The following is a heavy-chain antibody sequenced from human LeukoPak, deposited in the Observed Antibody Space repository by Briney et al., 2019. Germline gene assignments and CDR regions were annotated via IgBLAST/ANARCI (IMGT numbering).Heavy chain of an antibody. CDR1: GGSISSYY. J-gene: IGHJ5*02. Sequence: SETLSLTCTVSGGSISSYYWSWIRQPPGKGLEWIGYIYYSGSTNYNPSLKSRVTISVDTSKNQFSLKLSSVTAADTAVYYCARRHGSGDWFDPWGQGTLVTVSS. CDR2: IYYSGST. V-gene: IGHV4-59*08. D-gene: IGHD3-10*01. CDR3: ARRHGSGDWFDP.